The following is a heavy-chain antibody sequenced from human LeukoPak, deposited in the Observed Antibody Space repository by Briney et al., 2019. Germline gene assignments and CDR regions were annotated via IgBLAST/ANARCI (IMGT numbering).Heavy chain of an antibody. CDR2: ISSSITT. Sequence: GGSLRLSCAASGFTFSSHSMNWVRQAPGKGLEWVSYISSSITTHYADSVKGRFTISRDNAKNSLYLEMNSLRAEDTALYYCARAVDHDVDYWGQGTLVTVSS. CDR3: ARAVDHDVDY. D-gene: IGHD5-12*01. CDR1: GFTFSSHS. J-gene: IGHJ4*02. V-gene: IGHV3-48*04.